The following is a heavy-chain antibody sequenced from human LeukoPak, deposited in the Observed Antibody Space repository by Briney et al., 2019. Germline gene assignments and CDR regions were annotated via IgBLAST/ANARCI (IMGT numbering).Heavy chain of an antibody. Sequence: PGGSLRLSCVVSGFTFSSYSMNWVRQAPGQGLEGVSYISSSNTTTYYADSVKGRFTISRDKDKNSLYLHMNSLRAEDTAVYYCARLTGSYGGPRGFDYWGLGTLVTVSS. CDR3: ARLTGSYGGPRGFDY. J-gene: IGHJ4*02. CDR2: ISSSNTTT. CDR1: GFTFSSYS. V-gene: IGHV3-48*01. D-gene: IGHD1-26*01.